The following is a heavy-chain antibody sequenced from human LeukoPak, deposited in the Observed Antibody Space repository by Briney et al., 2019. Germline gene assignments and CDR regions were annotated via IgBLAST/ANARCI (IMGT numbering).Heavy chain of an antibody. CDR2: ISYDGSNK. D-gene: IGHD5-18*01. CDR3: ATSSGGYTAMGYFDY. Sequence: PGGSLRLSCAASGFXFSSYAIHWVRQAPGKGLEWVAVISYDGSNKYYADSVKGRFTISRDNSKNTLYLQMNSLRAEDTAVYYCATSSGGYTAMGYFDYWGQGTLVTVSS. V-gene: IGHV3-30-3*01. J-gene: IGHJ4*02. CDR1: GFXFSSYA.